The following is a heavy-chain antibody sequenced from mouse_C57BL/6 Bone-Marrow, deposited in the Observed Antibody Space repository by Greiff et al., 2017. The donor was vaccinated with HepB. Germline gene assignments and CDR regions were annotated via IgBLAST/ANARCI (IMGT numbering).Heavy chain of an antibody. D-gene: IGHD1-1*01. CDR1: GYTFTSYW. CDR3: ASYYGRSYQAWFAY. CDR2: IHPNSGST. V-gene: IGHV1-64*01. J-gene: IGHJ3*01. Sequence: QVQLKQPGAELVKPGASVKLSCKASGYTFTSYWMHWVKQRPGQGLEWIGMIHPNSGSTNYNEKFKSKATLTVDKSSSTAYMQLSSLTSEDSAVYDCASYYGRSYQAWFAYWGQGTLVTVSA.